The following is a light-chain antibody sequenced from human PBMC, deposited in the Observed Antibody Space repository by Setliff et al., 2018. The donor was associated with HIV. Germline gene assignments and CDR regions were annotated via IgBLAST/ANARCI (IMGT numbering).Light chain of an antibody. V-gene: IGLV2-14*01. Sequence: SALTQPASVSGSPGQSITISCTGTTSDIGSYTFVSWYQHYPGEAPKLILYEVTDRPSGVSYRFSGSRSGTTASLTISGLRAEDEADYYCASYTKRNVFVFGTGTKV. CDR3: ASYTKRNVFV. J-gene: IGLJ1*01. CDR1: TSDIGSYTF. CDR2: EVT.